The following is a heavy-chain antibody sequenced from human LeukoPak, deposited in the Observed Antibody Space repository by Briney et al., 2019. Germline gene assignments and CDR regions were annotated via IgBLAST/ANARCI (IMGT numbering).Heavy chain of an antibody. Sequence: GGSLRLSCAASGFTFNNYGMHWVRQAPGKGLEWVAFIRYDGSNKYYADSVKGRFTISRDNSKNTLYLQMNSLRAEDTAVYYCAKLGSVFGGYDSVDYWGQGTLVTVSS. J-gene: IGHJ4*02. CDR1: GFTFNNYG. CDR2: IRYDGSNK. V-gene: IGHV3-30*02. D-gene: IGHD5-12*01. CDR3: AKLGSVFGGYDSVDY.